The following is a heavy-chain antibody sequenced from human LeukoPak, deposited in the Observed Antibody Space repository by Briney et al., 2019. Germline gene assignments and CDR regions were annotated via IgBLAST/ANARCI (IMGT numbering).Heavy chain of an antibody. V-gene: IGHV1-8*01. CDR2: MNPNSGNT. Sequence: ASVKVSCKASGYTFTSYDINWVRQATGQGLEWMGWMNPNSGNTGYAQKFQGRVTMTRNTSISTAYMELSSLRSEDTAVYYCARVPQYYYDSSGCYYFDYWGQGTLVTVSS. D-gene: IGHD3-22*01. J-gene: IGHJ4*02. CDR3: ARVPQYYYDSSGCYYFDY. CDR1: GYTFTSYD.